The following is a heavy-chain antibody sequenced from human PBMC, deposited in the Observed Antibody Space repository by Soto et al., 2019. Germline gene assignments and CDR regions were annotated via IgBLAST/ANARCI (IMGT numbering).Heavy chain of an antibody. V-gene: IGHV3-7*03. CDR3: AISTIFGVVIRYFDY. CDR2: IKQDGSEK. J-gene: IGHJ4*02. D-gene: IGHD3-3*01. CDR1: VFTFSSYW. Sequence: GGSLRLSCEASVFTFSSYWMTWVRQAPGKGLEWVANIKQDGSEKYYVDSVTGRVSISRDNAKNSLYLQMNSSVTAADTAVYYCAISTIFGVVIRYFDYWAQGTLVTVSS.